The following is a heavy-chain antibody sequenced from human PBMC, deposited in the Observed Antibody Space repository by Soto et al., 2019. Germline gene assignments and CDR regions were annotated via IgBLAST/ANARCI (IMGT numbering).Heavy chain of an antibody. Sequence: QVQLVESGGGVVQPGRSLRLSCAASGFTFSSYAMHWVRQAPGKGLEWVAVISYDGSNKYYADSVKGRFTISRDNSKNTLYLQMNSLRAEDTAVYYCARGDYVWGSYIVDIPYWGQGTLVTVSS. CDR3: ARGDYVWGSYIVDIPY. J-gene: IGHJ4*02. CDR1: GFTFSSYA. D-gene: IGHD3-16*01. CDR2: ISYDGSNK. V-gene: IGHV3-30-3*01.